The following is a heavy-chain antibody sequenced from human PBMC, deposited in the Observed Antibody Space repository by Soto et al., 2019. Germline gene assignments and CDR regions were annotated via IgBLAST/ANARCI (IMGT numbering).Heavy chain of an antibody. J-gene: IGHJ4*02. V-gene: IGHV3-73*01. D-gene: IGHD6-6*01. CDR1: GFTFSGSA. CDR3: TRPPLGLGDSSSSLFDY. CDR2: IRSEANSYAT. Sequence: PGGSLRLSCAASGFTFSGSAMHWVRQASGKGLEWLGRIRSEANSYATTYAASVKGRFTISRDDSKNTAYLQMDSLKTEDTAVYYCTRPPLGLGDSSSSLFDYWGQGTLVTVSS.